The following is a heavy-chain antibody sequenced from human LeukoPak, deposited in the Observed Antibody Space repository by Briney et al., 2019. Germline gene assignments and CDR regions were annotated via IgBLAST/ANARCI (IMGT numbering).Heavy chain of an antibody. D-gene: IGHD2-15*01. V-gene: IGHV3-53*01. CDR3: ARDRRYCSGSSCYSGVDY. J-gene: IGHJ4*02. CDR2: IYSGGST. CDR1: GFTFSDYY. Sequence: GGSLRLSCAASGFTFSDYYMTWVRQAPGKGLEWVSVIYSGGSTYYGDSVKGRFTISRDNSKNTLYLQMNSLRAEDTAVYYCARDRRYCSGSSCYSGVDYWGQGTLVTVSS.